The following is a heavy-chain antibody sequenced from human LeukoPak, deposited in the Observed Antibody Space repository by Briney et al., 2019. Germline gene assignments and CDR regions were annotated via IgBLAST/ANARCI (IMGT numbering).Heavy chain of an antibody. D-gene: IGHD6-13*01. V-gene: IGHV4-59*01. CDR1: GGSISSYY. CDR2: IYYSGST. CDR3: ASVYSSRTYWFDP. J-gene: IGHJ5*02. Sequence: PSETLSLTCTVSGGSISSYYWSWIRQPPGKGLEWIGYIYYSGSTNYNPSLKSRVTISVDTSKNQLSLKLSSVTAADTAVYYCASVYSSRTYWFDPWGQGTLVTVSS.